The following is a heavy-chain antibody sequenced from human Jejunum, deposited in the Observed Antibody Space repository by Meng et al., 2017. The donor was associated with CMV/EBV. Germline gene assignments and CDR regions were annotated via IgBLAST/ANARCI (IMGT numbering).Heavy chain of an antibody. CDR3: AKEEVLYGRDV. D-gene: IGHD4/OR15-4a*01. CDR1: GYIFTDYY. J-gene: IGHJ6*01. CDR2: IIPSGYST. V-gene: IGHV1-46*01. Sequence: KASGYIFTDYYIHWVRQAPGLGLGWMAIIIPSGYSTCYTQKFQGRITVTRDTSTRTVYMELKNLRFEDTAVYYCAKEEVLYGRDVWGQGTTVTVSS.